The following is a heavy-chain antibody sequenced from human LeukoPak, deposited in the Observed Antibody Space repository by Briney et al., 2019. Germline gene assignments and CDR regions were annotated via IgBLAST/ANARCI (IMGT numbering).Heavy chain of an antibody. D-gene: IGHD2-2*01. CDR3: ARRVPAAIKVHLCYFDY. J-gene: IGHJ4*02. CDR1: GGSFSGYY. CDR2: INHSGST. Sequence: PSETLSLTCAVYGGSFSGYYWSWIRQPPGKGLEWIGEINHSGSTNYNPSLKSRVNISVDTSKNQFSLMLSSVTAADTAVYYCARRVPAAIKVHLCYFDYWGQGTLVTVSS. V-gene: IGHV4-34*01.